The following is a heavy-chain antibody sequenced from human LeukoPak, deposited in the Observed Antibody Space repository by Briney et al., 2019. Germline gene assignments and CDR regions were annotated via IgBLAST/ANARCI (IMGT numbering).Heavy chain of an antibody. J-gene: IGHJ4*02. V-gene: IGHV1-18*01. Sequence: ASVKVSCKASGYTFTSYGISWVRQAPGQGPEWMGWISAYNGNTNYAQKLQGRVTMTTDTSTSTAYMELRSLRSDDTAVYYCARDTMVRGVIIPHFDYWGQGTLVTVSS. CDR2: ISAYNGNT. CDR1: GYTFTSYG. D-gene: IGHD3-10*01. CDR3: ARDTMVRGVIIPHFDY.